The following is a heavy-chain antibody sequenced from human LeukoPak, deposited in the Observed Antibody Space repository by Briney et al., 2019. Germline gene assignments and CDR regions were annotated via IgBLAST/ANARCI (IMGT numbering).Heavy chain of an antibody. CDR1: GFTFINYG. V-gene: IGHV3-21*06. J-gene: IGHJ4*02. D-gene: IGHD2-2*02. CDR2: ISSSSSYI. Sequence: GGSLRLSCAASGFTFINYGMNWVGQAPGKGLEWVSSISSSSSYIYYADSVKGRFTISRDNAKNSLYLQMNSLRAEDTAVYYCAPQGIHTPRWGQGTLVTVSS. CDR3: APQGIHTPR.